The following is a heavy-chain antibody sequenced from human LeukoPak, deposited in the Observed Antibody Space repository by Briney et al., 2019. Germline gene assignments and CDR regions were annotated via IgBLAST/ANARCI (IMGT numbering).Heavy chain of an antibody. Sequence: PGGSLRLSCGASGFTFSSYSMNWVRQAPGKGPEWVSSISSSSSYIYYADSVKGRFTVSRDNAKNSLYLQMNSLRAEDTAVYYCAREEGTDCGGNCYSGYWGQGTLVTVSS. J-gene: IGHJ4*02. CDR1: GFTFSSYS. CDR2: ISSSSSYI. D-gene: IGHD2-21*02. V-gene: IGHV3-21*01. CDR3: AREEGTDCGGNCYSGY.